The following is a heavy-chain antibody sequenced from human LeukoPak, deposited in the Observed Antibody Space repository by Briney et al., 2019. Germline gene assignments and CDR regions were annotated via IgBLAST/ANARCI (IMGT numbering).Heavy chain of an antibody. CDR1: GGSLSGYY. J-gene: IGHJ4*02. Sequence: SETLSLTCAVYGGSLSGYYWGWLRQPPGKGLEWIGEINHSGSTKYNPSLKSRVTISVDTAKNQFSLKLSSLTAADTAVQYCARVMQQLDDNWGEGTLGTVSS. CDR3: ARVMQQLDDN. V-gene: IGHV4-34*01. D-gene: IGHD6-13*01. CDR2: INHSGST.